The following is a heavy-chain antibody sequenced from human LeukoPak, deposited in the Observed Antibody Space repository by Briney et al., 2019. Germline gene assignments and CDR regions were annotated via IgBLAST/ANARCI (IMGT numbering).Heavy chain of an antibody. Sequence: ASVKVSCKASGYTFTSYGISWVRQAPGQGLEWMGWISAYNGNTNYAQKLQGRVTMTTDTSTSTAYMELRSLRSDDTAVYYCARDRAPRGVAATNDAFYIWGQGTMVTVSS. CDR3: ARDRAPRGVAATNDAFYI. CDR2: ISAYNGNT. D-gene: IGHD2-15*01. V-gene: IGHV1-18*01. J-gene: IGHJ3*02. CDR1: GYTFTSYG.